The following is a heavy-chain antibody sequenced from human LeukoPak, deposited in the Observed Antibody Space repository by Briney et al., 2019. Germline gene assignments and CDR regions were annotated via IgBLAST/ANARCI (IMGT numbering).Heavy chain of an antibody. J-gene: IGHJ6*03. CDR3: ARVNHTGYYYYMDV. CDR1: GFTFRDYE. CDR2: ISGSGRTI. D-gene: IGHD1-1*01. V-gene: IGHV3-48*03. Sequence: PGRSLRLSCAASGFTFRDYEMNWVRQGPGKGLEWVSYISGSGRTIYYADSVKGRFTISRDSAKNSLYLQMNGLRAEDTAVYYCARVNHTGYYYYMDVWGRGTTVTVSS.